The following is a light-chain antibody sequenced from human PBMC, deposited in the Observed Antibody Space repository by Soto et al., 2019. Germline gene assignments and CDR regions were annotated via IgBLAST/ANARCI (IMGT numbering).Light chain of an antibody. V-gene: IGKV3-11*01. CDR3: QQGSNWYT. Sequence: EIVLTQSPATLSLSPGERATLSCRASRSVSSYLAWYQQKPGQAPRLLIYDASNRAAGIPARFSGSGSGTDFTLTISSLEPEDFALYYCQQGSNWYTFGQGTKLEIK. J-gene: IGKJ2*01. CDR2: DAS. CDR1: RSVSSY.